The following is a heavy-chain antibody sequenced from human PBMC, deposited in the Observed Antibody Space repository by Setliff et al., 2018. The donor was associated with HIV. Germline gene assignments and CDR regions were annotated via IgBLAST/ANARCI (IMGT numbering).Heavy chain of an antibody. Sequence: SVKVSCKASGGTFSSQVISWVRQAPGQGLEWMGGIIPIFDTAKYAQKFQGRVTITADESTSTANMELSSLRSEDTAVYFCALRGYYYDSSGYYCWGQGTVVTVSS. CDR2: IIPIFDTA. J-gene: IGHJ4*02. D-gene: IGHD3-22*01. CDR3: ALRGYYYDSSGYYC. CDR1: GGTFSSQV. V-gene: IGHV1-69*13.